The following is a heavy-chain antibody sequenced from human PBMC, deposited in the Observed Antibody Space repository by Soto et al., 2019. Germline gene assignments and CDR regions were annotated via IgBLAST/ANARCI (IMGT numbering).Heavy chain of an antibody. CDR3: AKDGSLYSSYDYYYGMDV. V-gene: IGHV3-23*01. CDR2: ISGRGGTT. CDR1: GSTFNTFA. J-gene: IGHJ6*02. Sequence: GGSLRLSCAASGSTFNTFAMNWVRQAPGKGLEWVSTISGRGGTTSYADSVKGRFIISRDNSKNTLYLQMNSLRAEDTARYYCAKDGSLYSSYDYYYGMDVWGQGTTVTVSS. D-gene: IGHD3-22*01.